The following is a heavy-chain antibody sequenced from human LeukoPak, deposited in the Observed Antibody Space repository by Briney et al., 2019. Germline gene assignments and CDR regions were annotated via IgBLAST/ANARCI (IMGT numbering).Heavy chain of an antibody. Sequence: GGSLRLSCAASGFTFTTYWMSWVRQAPGKGLKWVANIKQDGSVKYYVDSVKGRFTISRDNAKNSLYLQMSSLRVDDTAVYYCARIGYSSSSFDYWGQGTLVTVSS. D-gene: IGHD6-6*01. V-gene: IGHV3-7*01. J-gene: IGHJ4*02. CDR2: IKQDGSVK. CDR1: GFTFTTYW. CDR3: ARIGYSSSSFDY.